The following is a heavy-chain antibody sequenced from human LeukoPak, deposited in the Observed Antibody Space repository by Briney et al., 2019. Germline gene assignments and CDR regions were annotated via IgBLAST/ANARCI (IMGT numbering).Heavy chain of an antibody. J-gene: IGHJ4*02. Sequence: ASVKVSCKASGYTFTSRDINWVRQATGQGLEWMGWMNPNSGNTGYGQSFQGRLTMTRDISIGTAYMELSNLTSEDTAIYYCTRGSSGRRDNWGQGTLVTVSA. CDR3: TRGSSGRRDN. V-gene: IGHV1-8*01. CDR1: GYTFTSRD. D-gene: IGHD6-19*01. CDR2: MNPNSGNT.